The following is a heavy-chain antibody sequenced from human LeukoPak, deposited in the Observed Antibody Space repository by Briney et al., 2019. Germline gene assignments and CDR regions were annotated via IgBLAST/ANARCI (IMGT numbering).Heavy chain of an antibody. Sequence: SETLSLTCAVYGGSFSGYYWSWIRQPPGKGLEWIGEINHSGSTNYNPSLKSRVTISVDTSKNQFSLKLSSMTAADTAVYYCARGRGIRGSAFDIWGQGTMVTVSS. CDR2: INHSGST. CDR3: ARGRGIRGSAFDI. CDR1: GGSFSGYY. J-gene: IGHJ3*02. D-gene: IGHD3-10*01. V-gene: IGHV4-34*01.